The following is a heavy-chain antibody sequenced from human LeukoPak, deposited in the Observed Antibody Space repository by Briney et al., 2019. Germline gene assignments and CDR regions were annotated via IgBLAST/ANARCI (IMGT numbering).Heavy chain of an antibody. CDR2: VYYSGST. D-gene: IGHD6-19*01. Sequence: SEILSLTCAVSGASISSHYWTWIRQPPGKGLEWIGYVYYSGSTNYNPSLKSRVTISVDTSKNQFSLNLTSVTAADTAIYYCARLRSDYGSGWFQYFQHWGPGTLVIVSS. CDR3: ARLRSDYGSGWFQYFQH. V-gene: IGHV4-59*11. J-gene: IGHJ1*01. CDR1: GASISSHY.